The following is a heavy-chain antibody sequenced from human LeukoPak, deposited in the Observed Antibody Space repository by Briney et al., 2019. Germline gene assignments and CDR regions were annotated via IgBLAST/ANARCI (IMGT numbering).Heavy chain of an antibody. CDR2: ISSRQNDV. D-gene: IGHD6-19*01. J-gene: IGHJ4*02. CDR1: GFTFSSFN. V-gene: IGHV3-21*01. CDR3: AREVGSGWNYFDL. Sequence: PGGSLRLSCAASGFTFSSFNMNWVRQTPGKGLEWVSSISSRQNDVQYADSLEGRFTISRDNAKNSLYLQMNTLRAEDTAVYFCAREVGSGWNYFDLWGPGTLVTVSS.